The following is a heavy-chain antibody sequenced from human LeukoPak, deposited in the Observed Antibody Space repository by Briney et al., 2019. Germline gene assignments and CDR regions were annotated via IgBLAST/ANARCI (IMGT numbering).Heavy chain of an antibody. CDR2: IYYSGST. Sequence: SETLSLTCTVSGGSMSSYYWSWIRQPPGKGLEWIGYIYYSGSTNYNPSLKSRVTISVDTSKNQFSLKLSSVTAADTAVYYCARGSTIFGVVIHNWFDPWGQGTLVTVSS. D-gene: IGHD3-3*01. J-gene: IGHJ5*02. CDR1: GGSMSSYY. CDR3: ARGSTIFGVVIHNWFDP. V-gene: IGHV4-59*12.